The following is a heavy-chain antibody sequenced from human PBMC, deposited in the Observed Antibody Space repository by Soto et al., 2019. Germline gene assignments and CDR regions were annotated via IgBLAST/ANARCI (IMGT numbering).Heavy chain of an antibody. J-gene: IGHJ4*02. CDR3: AREYSSSRHFDN. V-gene: IGHV4-4*07. CDR1: GASISTHY. D-gene: IGHD6-6*01. Sequence: NPSETLSLTCTVSGASISTHYWTWIRQPAGKGLDWIGRISNGGSTHYNPSLKSRLTMSLDTSKNQFSLTLNSVTAADTAVYYCAREYSSSRHFDNWGQGTLVTVSS. CDR2: ISNGGST.